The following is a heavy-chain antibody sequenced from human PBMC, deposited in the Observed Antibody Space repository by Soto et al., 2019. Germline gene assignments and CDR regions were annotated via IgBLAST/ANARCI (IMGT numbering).Heavy chain of an antibody. CDR3: AKEGDYYDSSGYYYDAFDI. V-gene: IGHV3-23*01. D-gene: IGHD3-22*01. J-gene: IGHJ3*02. CDR1: GFTFSSYA. CDR2: ISGSGGST. Sequence: GGSLRLSCAASGFTFSSYAMSWVRQAPGKGLEWVSAISGSGGSTYYADSVKGRFTISRDNSKNTLYLQTNSLRAEDTAVYYCAKEGDYYDSSGYYYDAFDIWGQGTMVTVSS.